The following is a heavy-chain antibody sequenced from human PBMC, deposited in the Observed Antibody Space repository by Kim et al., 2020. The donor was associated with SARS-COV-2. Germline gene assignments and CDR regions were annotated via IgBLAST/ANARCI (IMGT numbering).Heavy chain of an antibody. J-gene: IGHJ3*02. CDR1: GFTFSSYS. V-gene: IGHV3-48*02. Sequence: GGSLRLSCAASGFTFSSYSMNWVRQAPGKGLEWVSYISSSGNTIYYADSVKGRFTMSRDNAKNSLYVQMNSLRDEDTAVYYCARGVVGGPTLPFAFDSWGPGTMVSVSS. D-gene: IGHD2-2*01. CDR2: ISSSGNTI. CDR3: ARGVVGGPTLPFAFDS.